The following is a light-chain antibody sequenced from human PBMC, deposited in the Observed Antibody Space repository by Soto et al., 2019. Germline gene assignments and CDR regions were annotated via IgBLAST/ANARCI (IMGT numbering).Light chain of an antibody. Sequence: DIQMTQSPSSLSASVGDRVTITCRARQSISSYLNWDQQKLGKAPKLLIYAASSLQSGVPSRFSGSGSGTDFTLPISRPQPEHFATYYCQQSYSTPMYTFGQGTTVDI. CDR1: QSISSY. J-gene: IGKJ2*01. V-gene: IGKV1-39*01. CDR2: AAS. CDR3: QQSYSTPMYT.